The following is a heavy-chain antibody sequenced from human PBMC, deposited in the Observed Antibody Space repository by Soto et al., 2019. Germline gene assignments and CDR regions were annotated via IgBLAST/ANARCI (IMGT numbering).Heavy chain of an antibody. V-gene: IGHV4-61*08. CDR2: VHSSGST. J-gene: IGHJ4*02. D-gene: IGHD5-12*01. CDR1: GGSISSGGTGSY. CDR3: ARTEWLQAFDF. Sequence: SETLSLTCTVSGGSISSGGTGSYWTWIRQLPGKGLEWIGYVHSSGSTNYSPSLKSRVTISMDTSKNQFSLELTSVTAADTAVYYCARTEWLQAFDFWGQGALVTVSS.